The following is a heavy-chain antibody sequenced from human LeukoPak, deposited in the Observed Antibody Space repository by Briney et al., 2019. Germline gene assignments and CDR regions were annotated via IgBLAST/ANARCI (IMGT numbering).Heavy chain of an antibody. J-gene: IGHJ4*02. CDR2: ISSSSSYI. CDR1: GFTFSSYS. V-gene: IGHV3-21*01. CDR3: ARDVERLAQMPYYFDY. D-gene: IGHD1-1*01. Sequence: GGSLRLSCAASGFTFSSYSMDWVRQAPGKGLEWVSSISSSSSYIYYADSVKGRFTISRDNAKNSLYLQMNSLRAEDTAVYYCARDVERLAQMPYYFDYWGQGTLVTVSS.